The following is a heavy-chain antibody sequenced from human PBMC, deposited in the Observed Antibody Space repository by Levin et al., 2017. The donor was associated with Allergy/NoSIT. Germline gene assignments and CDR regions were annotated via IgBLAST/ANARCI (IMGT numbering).Heavy chain of an antibody. CDR1: GGSFSGYY. J-gene: IGHJ3*02. Sequence: SETLSLTCAVYGGSFSGYYWSWIRQPPGKGLEWIGEINHSGSTNYNPSLKSRVTISVDTSKNQFSLKLSSVTAADTAVYYCASHLPYYYGSGTLGAFDIWGQGTMVTVSS. D-gene: IGHD3-10*01. CDR3: ASHLPYYYGSGTLGAFDI. V-gene: IGHV4-34*01. CDR2: INHSGST.